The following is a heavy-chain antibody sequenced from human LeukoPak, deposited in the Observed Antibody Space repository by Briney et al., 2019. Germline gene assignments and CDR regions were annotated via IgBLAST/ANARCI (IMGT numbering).Heavy chain of an antibody. Sequence: GGSLRLSCAASGFTFSSYEMNWVHQAPGKGLEWVSYISSSGSTIYYADSVKGRFTISRDNAKNSLYLQMNSLRAEDTAVYYCARDRAEDGYNYWGQGTLVTVSS. CDR3: ARDRAEDGYNY. CDR1: GFTFSSYE. D-gene: IGHD5-24*01. CDR2: ISSSGSTI. V-gene: IGHV3-48*03. J-gene: IGHJ4*02.